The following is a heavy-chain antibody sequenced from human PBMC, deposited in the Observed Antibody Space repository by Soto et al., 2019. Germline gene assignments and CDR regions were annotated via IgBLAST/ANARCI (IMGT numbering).Heavy chain of an antibody. J-gene: IGHJ6*02. Sequence: GGSLRLSCAAPGFTFSSYGIHWVRQAPGKGLEWVAVIWYDGSNKYYADSVKGRFTISRDNSKNTLYLQMNSLRAEDTAVYYCARDSGDYVSYYYYYGMDVWGQGTTVTVSS. D-gene: IGHD4-17*01. CDR2: IWYDGSNK. V-gene: IGHV3-33*01. CDR1: GFTFSSYG. CDR3: ARDSGDYVSYYYYYGMDV.